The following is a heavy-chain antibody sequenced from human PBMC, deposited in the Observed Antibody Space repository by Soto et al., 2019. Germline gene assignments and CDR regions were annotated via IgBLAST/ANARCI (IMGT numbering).Heavy chain of an antibody. Sequence: KTSETLSLICAVYGGSFSGYYWSWIRQPPGKGLEWIGEINHSGSTNYNPSLKSRVTISVDTSKNQFSLKLSSVTAADTAVYYCARGNWVYYYYGMDVWGQGTTVTVSS. V-gene: IGHV4-34*01. D-gene: IGHD1-1*01. J-gene: IGHJ6*02. CDR1: GGSFSGYY. CDR2: INHSGST. CDR3: ARGNWVYYYYGMDV.